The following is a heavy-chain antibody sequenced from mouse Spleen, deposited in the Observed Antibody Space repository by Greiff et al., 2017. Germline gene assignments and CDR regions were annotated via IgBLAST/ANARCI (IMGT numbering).Heavy chain of an antibody. J-gene: IGHJ4*01. Sequence: QVHVKQPGAELVKPGASVKMSCKASGYTFTSYWITWVKQRPGQGLEWIGDIYPGSGSTNYNEKFKSKATLTVDTSSGTAYMQLSSLTSEDSAVYYCAILSMDYWGQGTSVTVSS. CDR2: IYPGSGST. V-gene: IGHV1-55*01. CDR1: GYTFTSYW. CDR3: AILSMDY.